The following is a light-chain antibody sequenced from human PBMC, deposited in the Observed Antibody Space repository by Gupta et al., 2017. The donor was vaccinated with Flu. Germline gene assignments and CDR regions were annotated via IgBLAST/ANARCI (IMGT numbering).Light chain of an antibody. J-gene: IGKJ1*01. Sequence: VTPGEPASISCRSSQSRLHSNGYNYLDWYLQKPGQSPQLLIYLGSNRASGVPDRFSGSGSGTDFTLKISRVEAEDVGVYYCMQALQTPRTFGQGTKVEIK. V-gene: IGKV2-28*01. CDR3: MQALQTPRT. CDR2: LGS. CDR1: QSRLHSNGYNY.